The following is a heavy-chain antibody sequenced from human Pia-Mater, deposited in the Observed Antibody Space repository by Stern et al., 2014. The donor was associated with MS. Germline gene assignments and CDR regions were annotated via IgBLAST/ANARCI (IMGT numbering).Heavy chain of an antibody. V-gene: IGHV5-51*01. Sequence: VQLVQSGAEVKNPGESLKISCKLSGYSFTIYYIAWVRQMPGKGLEWMGVIYPYDSDTTYSPSFQGQVTISADKSITTAYLQWSSLRASDTAMYYCARHVQGFDYWGQGTLVTVSS. J-gene: IGHJ4*02. CDR1: GYSFTIYY. CDR2: IYPYDSDT. CDR3: ARHVQGFDY.